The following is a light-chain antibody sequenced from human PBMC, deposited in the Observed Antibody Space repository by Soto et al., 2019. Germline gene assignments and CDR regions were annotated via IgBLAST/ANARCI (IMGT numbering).Light chain of an antibody. J-gene: IGKJ2*01. CDR2: GPS. CDR1: QSVSSTY. V-gene: IGKV3-20*01. CDR3: QQDGRYPPFT. Sequence: MVLTQSPGTLSLSQGERATLSCRASQSVSSTYIDWYQQKLGQAPRLLIYGPSSRANGIPDRFSGGWSGLYVSMSISRPEPNDFAVYFWQQDGRYPPFTFGHETKVEIK.